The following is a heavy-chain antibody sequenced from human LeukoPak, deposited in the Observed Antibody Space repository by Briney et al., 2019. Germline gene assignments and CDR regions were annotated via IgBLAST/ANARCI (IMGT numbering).Heavy chain of an antibody. V-gene: IGHV4-59*01. CDR3: ATWYSSGWYNVDY. CDR1: GGSFSSYY. J-gene: IGHJ4*02. D-gene: IGHD6-19*01. Sequence: SETLSLTCAVYGGSFSSYYWSWIRQPPGKGLEWIGYIYYSGSTNYNPSLKSRVTISVDTSKNQFSLKLSSVTAADTAVYYCATWYSSGWYNVDYWGQGTLVTVSS. CDR2: IYYSGST.